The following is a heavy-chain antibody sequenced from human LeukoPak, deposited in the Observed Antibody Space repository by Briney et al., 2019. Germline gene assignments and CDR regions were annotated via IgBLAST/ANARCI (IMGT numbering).Heavy chain of an antibody. D-gene: IGHD5-18*01. CDR1: ADSISRFY. CDR2: IYYTGNT. V-gene: IGHV4-59*08. CDR3: ATLAGYIYGVTSDF. Sequence: PSETLSLTCTVSADSISRFYWSWIRQPPGKGVEWIGYIYYTGNTNYNPSLKSRVTISVDTSRNQFSLKLTSVTAADTAVYYCATLAGYIYGVTSDFWGQGTLVTVSS. J-gene: IGHJ4*02.